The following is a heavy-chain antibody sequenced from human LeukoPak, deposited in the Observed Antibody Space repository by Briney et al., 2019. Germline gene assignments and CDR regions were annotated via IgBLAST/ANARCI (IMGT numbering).Heavy chain of an antibody. Sequence: GGSLRLSCAASGFIFSDYYMSWIRQAPGKGLEWVSYISSSGSTIHYADSVKGRFTISRDNAKNPLFLQMNSLRVEDTAVYYCAGGGRGYSGSYFSIYWGQGTLVTVSS. CDR1: GFIFSDYY. J-gene: IGHJ4*02. CDR3: AGGGRGYSGSYFSIY. V-gene: IGHV3-11*01. CDR2: ISSSGSTI. D-gene: IGHD1-26*01.